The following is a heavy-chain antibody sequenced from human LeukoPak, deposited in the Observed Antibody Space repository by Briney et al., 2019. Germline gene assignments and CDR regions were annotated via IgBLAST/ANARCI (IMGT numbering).Heavy chain of an antibody. CDR1: GGSISSNKYY. D-gene: IGHD1-26*01. CDR3: ATPYSGGYHGLDI. CDR2: IYYSGST. V-gene: IGHV4-39*01. Sequence: SETLSLTCTVSGGSISSNKYYWGWIRRPPGKGLEWIGSIYYSGSTYYNPSLKSRVTISVDTSKNQFSLKLSSVTAADTAVYYCATPYSGGYHGLDIWGQGTMVTVSS. J-gene: IGHJ3*02.